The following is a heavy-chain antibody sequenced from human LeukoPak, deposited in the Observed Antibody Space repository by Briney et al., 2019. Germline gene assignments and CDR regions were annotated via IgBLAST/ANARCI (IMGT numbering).Heavy chain of an antibody. CDR2: IVVGSGNT. CDR3: AADYGSPHYYYGMDV. V-gene: IGHV1-58*02. CDR1: GFTFTSSA. D-gene: IGHD3-10*01. J-gene: IGHJ6*02. Sequence: TSVKVSCKASGFTFTSSAMQWVRQARGQRLEWIGWIVVGSGNTNYAQKFQERVTITRDMSTSTAYMELSSLRSEDTAVYYCAADYGSPHYYYGMDVWGQGTTVTVSS.